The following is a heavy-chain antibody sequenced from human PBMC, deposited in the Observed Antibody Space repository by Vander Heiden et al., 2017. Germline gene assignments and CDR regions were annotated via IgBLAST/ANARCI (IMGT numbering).Heavy chain of an antibody. CDR3: AKWLGSSRYFDY. V-gene: IGHV3-30*18. Sequence: QVKLVESGGGVVPPGRTRRRCCAASGLPFSSYGMHWVRQAPGKGLEWVAVISYDGSNKYYADSVEGRFTISRDNSKNTLYLQMNSLRAEDTAVYYCAKWLGSSRYFDYWGQGTLVTVSS. CDR1: GLPFSSYG. CDR2: ISYDGSNK. D-gene: IGHD6-13*01. J-gene: IGHJ4*02.